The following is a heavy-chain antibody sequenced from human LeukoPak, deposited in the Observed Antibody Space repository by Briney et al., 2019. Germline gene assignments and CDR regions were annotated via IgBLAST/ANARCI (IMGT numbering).Heavy chain of an antibody. CDR1: CSSISSYY. CDR3: ARDIAARPSNTYYYYGMDV. J-gene: IGHJ6*02. Sequence: SETLSLTFTGSCSSISSYYWSWIRQPPGKGLEWIGYIYYSGSTNYNPSLKSRVTISVDTSKNQFSLKLSSVTAADTAVYYCARDIAARPSNTYYYYGMDVWGQGTTVTVSS. V-gene: IGHV4-59*01. CDR2: IYYSGST. D-gene: IGHD6-6*01.